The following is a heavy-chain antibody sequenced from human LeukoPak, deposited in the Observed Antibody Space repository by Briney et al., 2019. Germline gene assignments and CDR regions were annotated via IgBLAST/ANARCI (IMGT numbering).Heavy chain of an antibody. J-gene: IGHJ4*02. CDR3: AREGYDSSGYYSGFDY. Sequence: SETLSLTCTVSGGSISSYYWSWIRQPPGKGLEWIGYNYYSGSTNYNPSLKSRVTISVDTSKNQFSLKLSSVTAADTAVYYCAREGYDSSGYYSGFDYWGQGTLVTVSS. D-gene: IGHD3-22*01. CDR2: NYYSGST. V-gene: IGHV4-59*01. CDR1: GGSISSYY.